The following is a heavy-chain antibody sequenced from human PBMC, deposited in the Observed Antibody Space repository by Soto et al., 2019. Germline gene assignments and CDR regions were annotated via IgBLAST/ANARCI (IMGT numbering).Heavy chain of an antibody. J-gene: IGHJ4*02. CDR2: ISSTTNYI. V-gene: IGHV3-21*06. CDR1: GFTFTRYS. CDR3: ARESEDLTSDFDY. Sequence: GGSLRLSCAASGFTFTRYSMNWVRQAPGKGLEWVSSISSTTNYIYYGDSMKGRFTISRDNAKNSLYLEMNSLRAEDTAVYYCARESEDLTSDFDYWGQGTLVTVSS.